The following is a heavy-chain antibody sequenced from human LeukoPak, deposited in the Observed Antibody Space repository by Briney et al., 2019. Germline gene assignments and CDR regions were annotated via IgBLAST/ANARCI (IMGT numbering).Heavy chain of an antibody. D-gene: IGHD1-14*01. Sequence: ASVKVSCGASGYTVTCYYMHWVRQAPGQGLEWMGWINPNSGGTNYAQKFQGRVTMTRDTSISTAYMELSRLRSDDTAVYYCAKEVNQYLLLHYFHYSGQGTLVTVSS. V-gene: IGHV1-2*02. J-gene: IGHJ4*02. CDR2: INPNSGGT. CDR3: AKEVNQYLLLHYFHY. CDR1: GYTVTCYY.